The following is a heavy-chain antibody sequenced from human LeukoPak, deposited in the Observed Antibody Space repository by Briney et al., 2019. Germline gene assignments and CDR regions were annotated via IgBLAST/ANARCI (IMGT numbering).Heavy chain of an antibody. V-gene: IGHV3-48*02. Sequence: GGSLRLSCAASGFTFSSYSMNWVRQAPGKGLEWVSYISGSTTIYYADSVKGRFTISRDNAKNSLYLQMNSLRDEDTAVYYCARLAYCGGDCPRAFDIWGQGTMVTVSS. CDR1: GFTFSSYS. D-gene: IGHD2-21*02. J-gene: IGHJ3*02. CDR2: ISGSTTI. CDR3: ARLAYCGGDCPRAFDI.